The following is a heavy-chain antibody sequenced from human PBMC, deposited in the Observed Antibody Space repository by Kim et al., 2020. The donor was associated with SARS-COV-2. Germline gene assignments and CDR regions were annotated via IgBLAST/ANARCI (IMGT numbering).Heavy chain of an antibody. CDR3: AKKWFDVDTAMVEAAFDI. Sequence: KGRFTISRDNSKNTLYLQMNSLRAEDTAVYYCAKKWFDVDTAMVEAAFDIWGQGTMVTVSS. V-gene: IGHV3-23*01. D-gene: IGHD5-18*01. J-gene: IGHJ3*02.